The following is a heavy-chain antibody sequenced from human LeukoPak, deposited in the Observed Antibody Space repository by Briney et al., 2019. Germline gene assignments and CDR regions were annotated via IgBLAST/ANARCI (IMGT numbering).Heavy chain of an antibody. CDR2: ISYDGSNK. CDR3: ARDNVPWKDFDY. CDR1: GFTFSSYA. Sequence: GGSLRLSCAASGFTFSSYAMHWVRQAPGKGLEWVAVISYDGSNKYYADSVKGRFTISRDSSKNTLYLQMNSLRAEDTAVYYCARDNVPWKDFDYWGQGTLVTVSS. V-gene: IGHV3-30-3*01. D-gene: IGHD1-1*01. J-gene: IGHJ4*02.